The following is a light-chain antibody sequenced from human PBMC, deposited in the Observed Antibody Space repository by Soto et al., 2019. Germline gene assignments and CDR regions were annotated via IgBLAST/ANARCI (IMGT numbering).Light chain of an antibody. CDR2: EFN. Sequence: QSSLAQRLCTSGSSGQSAAISCTGTSSDVGGYNYVSWYQQHPGKAPKLMIYEFNKRPSGVPDRFSGSKSGNTASLTVAGLQAEDEADYYCSSYAGSSNVFGTGTKVTVL. V-gene: IGLV2-8*01. CDR3: SSYAGSSNV. J-gene: IGLJ1*01. CDR1: SSDVGGYNY.